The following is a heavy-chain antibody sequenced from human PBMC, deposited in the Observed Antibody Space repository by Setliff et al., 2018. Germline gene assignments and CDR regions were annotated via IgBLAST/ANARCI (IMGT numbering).Heavy chain of an antibody. D-gene: IGHD3-22*01. Sequence: SETLSLTCTVSGGSISSGAYYWSWIRQPAGKAPEWIGRIHASGSPSYNPSLNSRVTMSLDTSTNQFFLRLSSVTAADTAVYYCRVWVDMIEVDSWAQGTLVTVSS. V-gene: IGHV4-61*02. CDR1: GGSISSGAYY. J-gene: IGHJ4*02. CDR3: RVWVDMIEVDS. CDR2: IHASGSP.